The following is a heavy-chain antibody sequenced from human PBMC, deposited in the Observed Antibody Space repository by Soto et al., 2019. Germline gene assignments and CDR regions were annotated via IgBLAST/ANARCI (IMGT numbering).Heavy chain of an antibody. CDR2: ISYDGSNK. J-gene: IGHJ4*02. CDR1: GFTFSDYG. CDR3: EKDSPVADY. Sequence: GGSLRLSCAASGFTFSDYGMHWVRQAPGKGLEWVAVISYDGSNKYYGDSVKGRFTISRDDSKNTLYLQMNSLRSEDTALYYCEKDSPVADYWGQGTLVTVSS. D-gene: IGHD6-19*01. V-gene: IGHV3-30*18.